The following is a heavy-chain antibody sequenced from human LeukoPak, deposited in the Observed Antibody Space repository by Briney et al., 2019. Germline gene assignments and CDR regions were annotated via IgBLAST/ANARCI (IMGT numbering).Heavy chain of an antibody. D-gene: IGHD3-10*01. CDR1: GFTFSSYA. Sequence: GGSLRLSCAASGFTFSSYAMSWVRQAPGKGLEWVSTISGSGAYTYYADSVKGRFTISRGNSKNTLYLQMNSLRAEDTAVYYCAKYFASGSYNKLPHWGQGTLVTVSS. CDR2: ISGSGAYT. V-gene: IGHV3-23*01. CDR3: AKYFASGSYNKLPH. J-gene: IGHJ1*01.